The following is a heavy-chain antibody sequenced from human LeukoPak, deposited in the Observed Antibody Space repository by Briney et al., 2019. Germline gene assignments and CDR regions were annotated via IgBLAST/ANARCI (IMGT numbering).Heavy chain of an antibody. D-gene: IGHD2/OR15-2a*01. CDR2: ISSGGNT. Sequence: PGGSLRLPCAASGFTVSNNYMNWVRQAPGKGPEWVSLISSGGNTYYADSVKGRFTISRDNSKNTVYLQMNSLRAEDTAVYYCVSFYETYWGRGTLVTVSS. J-gene: IGHJ4*02. V-gene: IGHV3-53*01. CDR1: GFTVSNNY. CDR3: VSFYETY.